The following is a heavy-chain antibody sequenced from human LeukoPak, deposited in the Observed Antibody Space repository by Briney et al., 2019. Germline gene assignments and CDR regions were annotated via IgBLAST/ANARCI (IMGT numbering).Heavy chain of an antibody. V-gene: IGHV1-18*01. D-gene: IGHD6-19*01. CDR3: ARDAPKYSSGWYPVHYYGMDV. CDR1: GYTFTNYG. J-gene: IGHJ6*02. CDR2: ISAYNGNT. Sequence: ASVKVSCKASGYTFTNYGISWVRQAPGQGLEWMGWISAYNGNTNCAQKLQDRVTMTTDTSTSTAYMELRSLRSDDTAVYYCARDAPKYSSGWYPVHYYGMDVWGQGTTVTVSS.